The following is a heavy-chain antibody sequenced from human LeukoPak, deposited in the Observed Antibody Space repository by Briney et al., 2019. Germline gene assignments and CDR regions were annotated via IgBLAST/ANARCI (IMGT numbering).Heavy chain of an antibody. CDR3: AREGGVWNYFDY. J-gene: IGHJ4*02. D-gene: IGHD3-16*01. V-gene: IGHV3-48*04. CDR2: ISSSSTI. Sequence: SGGSLRLSCAASGFTFSSYSMNWVRQAPGKGLEWVSYISSSSTIYYADSVKGRFTISRDNAKNSLYLQMDSLRAEDTAVYYCAREGGVWNYFDYWGQGTLVTVSS. CDR1: GFTFSSYS.